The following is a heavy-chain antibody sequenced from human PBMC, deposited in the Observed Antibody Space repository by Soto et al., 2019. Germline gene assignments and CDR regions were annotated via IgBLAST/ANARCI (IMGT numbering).Heavy chain of an antibody. J-gene: IGHJ4*02. V-gene: IGHV1-58*01. CDR2: IVVGSGNT. CDR3: AADNHYDYVWGSYRSPPALAY. D-gene: IGHD3-16*02. Sequence: GASVKVSCKASGFAFTSSAVQWVRQARGRRLEWIGWIVVGSGNTNYAQKFQERVTITRDMSTSTAYMELSSLRSEDTAVYYCAADNHYDYVWGSYRSPPALAYWGQGTLVTVSS. CDR1: GFAFTSSA.